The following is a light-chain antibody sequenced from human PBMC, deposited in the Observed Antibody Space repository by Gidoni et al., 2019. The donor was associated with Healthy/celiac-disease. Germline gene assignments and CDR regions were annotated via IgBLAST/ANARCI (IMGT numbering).Light chain of an antibody. J-gene: IGKJ1*01. CDR2: RAS. Sequence: DIQMTQSPSTLSASVGDRVTITCRASQSISSWLAWYQQKPGKAPKLLIYRASNLQSGVPSRFSGSGSGTEFTLTISSLQPDDFATYYCQQDDSYGTFGPGTKVEIK. CDR1: QSISSW. CDR3: QQDDSYGT. V-gene: IGKV1-5*03.